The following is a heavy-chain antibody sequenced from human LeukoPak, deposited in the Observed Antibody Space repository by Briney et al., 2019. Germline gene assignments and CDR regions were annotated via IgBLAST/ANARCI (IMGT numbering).Heavy chain of an antibody. CDR1: GYTFSTYD. CDR3: ARAIRNQLLSDH. D-gene: IGHD2-2*01. Sequence: ASVKVSCKASGYTFSTYDVIWVRQATGQGLEWMGWMNPNSGNTGYALKFRGRVTMTGDTSISTAYMELSSLISEDTAVYYCARAIRNQLLSDHWGPGTLVTVSS. V-gene: IGHV1-8*01. J-gene: IGHJ4*02. CDR2: MNPNSGNT.